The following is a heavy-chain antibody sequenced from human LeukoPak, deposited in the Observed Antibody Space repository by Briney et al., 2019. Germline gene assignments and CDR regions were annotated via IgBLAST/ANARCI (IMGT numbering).Heavy chain of an antibody. D-gene: IGHD2-2*02. CDR1: GFTFSSYA. CDR2: ISYDGSNK. Sequence: HPGGSLRLSCAASGFTFSSYAMHWVRQAPGKGLEWVAVISYDGSNKYYADSVKGRFTISRDNSKNTLYLQMNSLRAEDTAVYYCARDGPAAIAYYFDYWGQGTLVIVSS. V-gene: IGHV3-30-3*01. CDR3: ARDGPAAIAYYFDY. J-gene: IGHJ4*02.